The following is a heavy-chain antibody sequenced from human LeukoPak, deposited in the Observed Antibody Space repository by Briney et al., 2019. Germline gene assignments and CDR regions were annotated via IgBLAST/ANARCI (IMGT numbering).Heavy chain of an antibody. D-gene: IGHD6-13*01. CDR1: GFTFSRYW. Sequence: GGSLRLSCAASGFTFSRYWMSWVRQAPGKGLEWVADIKEDGSEKYYVDSVKGRFSISRDNAKNSLYLQMNSLRAEDTALYYCAKDYSSSWSYVDYWGQGTLVTVSS. CDR2: IKEDGSEK. V-gene: IGHV3-7*03. CDR3: AKDYSSSWSYVDY. J-gene: IGHJ4*02.